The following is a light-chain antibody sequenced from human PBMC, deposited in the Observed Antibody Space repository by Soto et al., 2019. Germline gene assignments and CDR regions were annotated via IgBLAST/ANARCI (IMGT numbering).Light chain of an antibody. V-gene: IGKV3-11*01. Sequence: VFTQFASTLSLSTGERATLSCRASQSVRSYLAWYQQKPGQAPRLLIYDVSTRATGIPARFSGSGSGTDFTLPITSLEPEDFAVYSCQQRSDWPITFGQGTRLEIK. CDR3: QQRSDWPIT. CDR1: QSVRSY. CDR2: DVS. J-gene: IGKJ5*01.